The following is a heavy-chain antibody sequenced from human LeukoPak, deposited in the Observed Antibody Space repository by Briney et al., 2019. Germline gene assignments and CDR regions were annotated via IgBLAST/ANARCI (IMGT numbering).Heavy chain of an antibody. CDR3: ARGSKRWLREPNDY. D-gene: IGHD5-24*01. CDR2: INHSGST. J-gene: IGHJ4*02. Sequence: PSETLSLTCTVSGGSISSYYWSWIRQPPGKGLEWIGEINHSGSTNYNPSLKSRVTISVDTSKNQFSLKLSSVTAADTAVYYCARGSKRWLREPNDYWGQGTLVTVSS. V-gene: IGHV4-34*01. CDR1: GGSISSYY.